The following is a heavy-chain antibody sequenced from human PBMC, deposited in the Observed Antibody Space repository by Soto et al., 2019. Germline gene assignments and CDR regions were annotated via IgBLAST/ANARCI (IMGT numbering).Heavy chain of an antibody. Sequence: EVQLVESGGGLVQPGGSLRLSCAASGFTVSSNSMTWVRQAPGKGLEWVSFLYTGVSTYYSDSVKGRFTISRDNSKNTLYLQMSSLRAEDTAVYYCARDWSYGAFGYWGQGTLVIVSS. V-gene: IGHV3-66*01. CDR1: GFTVSSNS. CDR3: ARDWSYGAFGY. D-gene: IGHD5-18*01. CDR2: LYTGVST. J-gene: IGHJ4*02.